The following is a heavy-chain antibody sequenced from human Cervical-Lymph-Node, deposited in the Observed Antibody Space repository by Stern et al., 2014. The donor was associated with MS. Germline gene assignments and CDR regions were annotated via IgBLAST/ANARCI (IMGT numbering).Heavy chain of an antibody. CDR1: GFTFGTYT. V-gene: IGHV3-48*02. Sequence: EVQLVESGGGLVQPGGSLRLSCAASGFTFGTYTMNWVRQAPGKGLEWISYISSSSSTIYYADSVKGRFTISRDNAKNSLYLQMNSLTDEDTAVYYCARETRGSSSFDYWGQGTLVTVSS. CDR3: ARETRGSSSFDY. CDR2: ISSSSSTI. J-gene: IGHJ4*02. D-gene: IGHD6-6*01.